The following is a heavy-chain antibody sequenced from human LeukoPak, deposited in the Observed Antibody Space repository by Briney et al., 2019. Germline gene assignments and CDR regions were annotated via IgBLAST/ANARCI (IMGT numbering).Heavy chain of an antibody. Sequence: ASVKVSCKASGYTFTSYAMHWVRQAPGQRLEWMGWINAGNGNTKYSQKFQGRVTITRDTSASTAYMELSSLRSEDTAVYYCARDKAGYSGPNYYGMDVWGQGTTVTVSS. CDR2: INAGNGNT. CDR1: GYTFTSYA. D-gene: IGHD5-12*01. V-gene: IGHV1-3*01. CDR3: ARDKAGYSGPNYYGMDV. J-gene: IGHJ6*02.